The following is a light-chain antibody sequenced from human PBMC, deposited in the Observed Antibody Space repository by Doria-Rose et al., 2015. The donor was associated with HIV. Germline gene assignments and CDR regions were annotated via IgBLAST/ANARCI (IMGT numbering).Light chain of an antibody. CDR3: HQYGTSWT. V-gene: IGKV3-20*01. J-gene: IGKJ1*01. CDR1: QSFSSTY. CDR2: DGS. Sequence: EIVMTQSPGTLSLSPGERATLSCRASQSFSSTYLAWYQQKPGQAPSPLIYDGSTRATGITDRFSASGSGTDFTLTINRLEPEDFALYYCHQYGTSWTFGQGTKVEI.